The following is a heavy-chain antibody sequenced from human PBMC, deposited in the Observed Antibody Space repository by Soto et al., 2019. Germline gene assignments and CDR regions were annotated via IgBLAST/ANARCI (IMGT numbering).Heavy chain of an antibody. D-gene: IGHD4-4*01. CDR2: ISWNSGRR. CDR1: GLSFDDYA. V-gene: IGHV3-9*01. J-gene: IGHJ4*02. Sequence: EAQLVESGGGLVQPGGSLRLSCAASGLSFDDYAMHWVRQAPGKGLEWVSGISWNSGRRDYADSVKGRFIISRDNAKNSLYLQMNSLRPEDTALYYCAKDIGVSTITTFFHYWGQGILVTVSS. CDR3: AKDIGVSTITTFFHY.